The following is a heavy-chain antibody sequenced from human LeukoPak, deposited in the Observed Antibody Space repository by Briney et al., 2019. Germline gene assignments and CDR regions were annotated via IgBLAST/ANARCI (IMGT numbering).Heavy chain of an antibody. CDR3: ARELTYSGRHRNFDS. V-gene: IGHV4-39*07. CDR1: GGSINRGDYY. CDR2: ISSGGGA. D-gene: IGHD1-26*01. Sequence: SETLSLTCTVSGGSINRGDYYGAWIRQPPGKGLEWMGGISSGGGAFYNPSVRSRVTISLDTSRNQFSLTLTSVTAADTAFYYCARELTYSGRHRNFDSWGQGTLVTVSS. J-gene: IGHJ4*02.